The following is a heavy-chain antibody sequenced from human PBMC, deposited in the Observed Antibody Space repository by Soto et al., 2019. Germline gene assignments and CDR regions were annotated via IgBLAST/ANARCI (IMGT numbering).Heavy chain of an antibody. CDR3: AREAGDYGHPYFDY. D-gene: IGHD3-10*01. V-gene: IGHV1-69*01. Sequence: QLVQSGPEVKKPGSSVKVSCKSVGDTLRSYAVSWVRQAPGQGLEWMGGIIPIYGTVNYAQKFQGRATVTADESTRLSYMELSSLKSEDTAVYYCAREAGDYGHPYFDYWGQGTRISVTS. J-gene: IGHJ4*02. CDR1: GDTLRSYA. CDR2: IIPIYGTV.